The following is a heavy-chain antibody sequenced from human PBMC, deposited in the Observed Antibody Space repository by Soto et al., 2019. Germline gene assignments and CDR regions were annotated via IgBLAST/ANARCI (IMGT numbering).Heavy chain of an antibody. CDR3: AKTPGPYYDFWSGHGDRKGWFDP. V-gene: IGHV3-23*01. CDR2: ISGSGGST. D-gene: IGHD3-3*01. CDR1: GFTFSSYA. J-gene: IGHJ5*02. Sequence: GGSLTLSCAASGFTFSSYAMSWVRQAPGKGLEWVSAISGSGGSTYYADSVKGRFTISRDNSKNTLYLQMNSLRAEDTAVYYCAKTPGPYYDFWSGHGDRKGWFDPWGQGTLVTVSS.